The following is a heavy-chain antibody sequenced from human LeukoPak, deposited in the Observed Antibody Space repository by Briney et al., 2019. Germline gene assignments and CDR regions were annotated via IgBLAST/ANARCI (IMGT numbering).Heavy chain of an antibody. J-gene: IGHJ4*02. Sequence: ASVKVSCKASGYPFTTYDVHWVRQATGQGLEWMGWMSPTSDKTGFAQKFQGRVTLTEDTSTDTAYMELSSLRSEDTAVYYCATEVRYYDFAHFDYWGQGTLVTVSS. V-gene: IGHV1-8*02. CDR1: GYPFTTYD. CDR3: ATEVRYYDFAHFDY. CDR2: MSPTSDKT. D-gene: IGHD3-22*01.